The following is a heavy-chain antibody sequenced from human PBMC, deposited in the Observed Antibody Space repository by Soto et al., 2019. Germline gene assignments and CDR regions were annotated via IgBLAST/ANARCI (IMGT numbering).Heavy chain of an antibody. J-gene: IGHJ4*02. D-gene: IGHD6-19*01. CDR3: ARGVAGSGFDL. V-gene: IGHV3-23*01. CDR2: LSRSGGAT. Sequence: PGGSLRLSCTASGFNTRFYSMSWVRQTPGKGLEWVAALSRSGGATYYADSVRGRFTISRDASKDTLFLQMSNLRADDTAVYYCARGVAGSGFDLWGQGTLVTVSS. CDR1: GFNTRFYS.